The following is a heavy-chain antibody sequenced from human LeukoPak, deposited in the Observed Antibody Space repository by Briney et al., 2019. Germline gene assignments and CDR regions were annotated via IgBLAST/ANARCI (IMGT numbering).Heavy chain of an antibody. Sequence: SVKVSCKASGGTFSSYGISWVRQAPGQGLEWMGRIIPIFGTANYAQKFQGRVTITTDESTSTAYMELSSLRSEDTAVYYCARVGYYDSSGYPYYFDYWGQGTLVTVSS. CDR3: ARVGYYDSSGYPYYFDY. J-gene: IGHJ4*02. V-gene: IGHV1-69*05. CDR1: GGTFSSYG. D-gene: IGHD3-22*01. CDR2: IIPIFGTA.